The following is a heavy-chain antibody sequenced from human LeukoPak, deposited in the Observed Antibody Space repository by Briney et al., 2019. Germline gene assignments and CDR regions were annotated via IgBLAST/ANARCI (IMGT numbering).Heavy chain of an antibody. Sequence: ASVKVSCKASGYTFTSYSMNWVRQAPGQGPEWMGIINPSDASTTYAQKFQGRVTMTRDMSTSTVYMELSSLRSEDTAVYYCARVLCSSTSCYSSPWFDPWGQGTLVTVSS. J-gene: IGHJ5*02. D-gene: IGHD2-2*01. CDR2: INPSDAST. CDR3: ARVLCSSTSCYSSPWFDP. V-gene: IGHV1-46*01. CDR1: GYTFTSYS.